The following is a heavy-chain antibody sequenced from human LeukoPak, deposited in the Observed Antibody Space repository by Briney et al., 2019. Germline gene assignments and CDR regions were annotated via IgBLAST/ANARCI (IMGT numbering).Heavy chain of an antibody. V-gene: IGHV3-53*01. CDR3: ARLAAAARRYFDY. D-gene: IGHD6-13*01. CDR2: IYSGGST. J-gene: IGHJ4*02. Sequence: GGSLRLSCAASGFTVSSNYMSWVRQAPGKGLEWVSVIYSGGSTYYADSVKGRFTISRDNSMNTLYLQMNSLRAEDTAVYYCARLAAAARRYFDYWGQGTLVTVSS. CDR1: GFTVSSNY.